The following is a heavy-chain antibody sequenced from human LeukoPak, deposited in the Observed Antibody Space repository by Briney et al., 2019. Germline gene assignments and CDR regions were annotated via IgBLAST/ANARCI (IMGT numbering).Heavy chain of an antibody. CDR3: AGQRGYCSGGSCFSDAFDI. D-gene: IGHD2-15*01. J-gene: IGHJ3*02. CDR2: ISPYNDNT. Sequence: ASVKVSCKASGYTFTSYGISWVRQAPGQGLEWMGWISPYNDNTNYAQKLQGRVTMTTDTSTSTAYMELRSLRSDDTAVYYCAGQRGYCSGGSCFSDAFDIWGQGTMVTVSS. V-gene: IGHV1-18*01. CDR1: GYTFTSYG.